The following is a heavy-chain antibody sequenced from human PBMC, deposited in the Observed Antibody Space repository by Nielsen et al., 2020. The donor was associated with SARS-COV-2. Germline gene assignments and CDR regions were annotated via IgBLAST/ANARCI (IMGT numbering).Heavy chain of an antibody. CDR3: ARVASYCSSTSCRTYYYYGMDV. V-gene: IGHV3-11*05. D-gene: IGHD2-2*01. CDR2: ISSSSSYT. CDR1: GFTFSDYY. Sequence: GESLKISCAASGFTFSDYYMSWIRQAPGKGLEWVSYISSSSSYTNYADSVKGRFTISRDNAKNSLYLQMNSLRAEDTAVYYCARVASYCSSTSCRTYYYYGMDVWGQGTTVTVSS. J-gene: IGHJ6*02.